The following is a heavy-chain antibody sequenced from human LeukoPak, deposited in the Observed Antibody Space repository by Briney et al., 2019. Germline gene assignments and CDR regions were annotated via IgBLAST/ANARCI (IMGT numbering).Heavy chain of an antibody. CDR1: GFTFSSYG. D-gene: IGHD1-26*01. Sequence: GGSLRLSCAASGFTFSSYGMHWVRQAPGKGLEWVAFIRYDGSNKYYADSVKGRFTISRDNAKNTLYLQMDSLRAEDTAVYYCARAPDSGTYNSGAFDIWGQGTMVTVSA. CDR2: IRYDGSNK. CDR3: ARAPDSGTYNSGAFDI. V-gene: IGHV3-30*02. J-gene: IGHJ3*02.